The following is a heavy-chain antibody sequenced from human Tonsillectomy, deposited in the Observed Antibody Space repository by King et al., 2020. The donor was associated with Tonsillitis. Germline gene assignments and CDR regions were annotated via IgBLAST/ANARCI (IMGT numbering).Heavy chain of an antibody. CDR2: ISAYNGNT. V-gene: IGHV1-18*01. D-gene: IGHD3-16*01. CDR1: GYGFTSYG. J-gene: IGHJ4*02. Sequence: HVQLVESGAEVKKSGASVRVSCKASGYGFTSYGISWVRQAPGQGLEWMGWISAYNGNTNYAQRLQGRVTMTTDTSTNTAYMELRSLRSDDTAVYYCARDAPLYNYNYAPGFDSWGQGTLVTVSS. CDR3: ARDAPLYNYNYAPGFDS.